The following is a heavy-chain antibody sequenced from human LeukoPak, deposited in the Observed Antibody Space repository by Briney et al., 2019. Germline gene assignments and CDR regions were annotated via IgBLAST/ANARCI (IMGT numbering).Heavy chain of an antibody. D-gene: IGHD2-2*01. J-gene: IGHJ6*03. CDR1: GYTFTGYY. Sequence: ASVKVSCKASGYTFTGYYMHWVRQAPGQGLEWMGWINPNSGGTNYAQKFQGRVTMTRDTSISTAYMELNRLRSDDTAVYYCATSSSTSCCDYYMDVWGKGTTVTVSS. V-gene: IGHV1-2*02. CDR2: INPNSGGT. CDR3: ATSSSTSCCDYYMDV.